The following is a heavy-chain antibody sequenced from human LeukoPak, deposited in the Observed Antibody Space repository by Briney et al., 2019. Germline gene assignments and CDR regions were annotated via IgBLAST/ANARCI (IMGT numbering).Heavy chain of an antibody. CDR1: GFTFSRYW. Sequence: GGSLRLSCAASGFTFSRYWMSWVRQAPGKGLEWVANIKEDGSEKYYVDSVKGRFTISRDNAKNSLYLQMNSLRAEDTAVYYCASEAPYDSSGSRYYWGQGTLLTVSS. CDR3: ASEAPYDSSGSRYY. CDR2: IKEDGSEK. J-gene: IGHJ4*02. V-gene: IGHV3-7*01. D-gene: IGHD3-22*01.